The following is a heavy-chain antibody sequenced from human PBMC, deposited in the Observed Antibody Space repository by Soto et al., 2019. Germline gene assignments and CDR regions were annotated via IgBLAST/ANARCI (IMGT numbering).Heavy chain of an antibody. CDR1: GYTFTSYA. CDR2: INAGNGNT. D-gene: IGHD2-2*02. J-gene: IGHJ6*02. CDR3: ARCRRYCSSTSCYKVYYYYGMDV. Sequence: QVPLVQSGAEVKKPGASVKVSCKASGYTFTSYAMHWVRQAPGQRLEWMGWINAGNGNTKYSQKFQGRVTITRDTSASTAYMELSSLRSEDTAVYYCARCRRYCSSTSCYKVYYYYGMDVWGQGTTVTVSS. V-gene: IGHV1-3*01.